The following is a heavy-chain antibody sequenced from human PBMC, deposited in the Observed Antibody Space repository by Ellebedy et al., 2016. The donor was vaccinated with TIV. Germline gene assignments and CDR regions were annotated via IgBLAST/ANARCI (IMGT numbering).Heavy chain of an antibody. D-gene: IGHD5-24*01. V-gene: IGHV3-23*01. CDR3: TLDSGWQHDI. CDR2: IDESDGNT. CDR1: GLTFSSYG. J-gene: IGHJ4*02. Sequence: GESLKISXAASGLTFSSYGMHWVRQAPGKGLEWVSGIDESDGNTYYTDSVNGRFSISRDNSKNTLYLQMNSLRADDTATYYCTLDSGWQHDIWGQGSRVTVSS.